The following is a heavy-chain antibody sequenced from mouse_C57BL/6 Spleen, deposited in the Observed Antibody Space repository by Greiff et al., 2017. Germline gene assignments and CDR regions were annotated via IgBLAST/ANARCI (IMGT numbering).Heavy chain of an antibody. CDR3: TRRDYGSGYGYAMDY. D-gene: IGHD1-1*01. CDR2: IDPETGGT. V-gene: IGHV1-15*01. J-gene: IGHJ4*01. Sequence: QVQLKESGAELVRPGASVTLSCKASGYTFTDYEMHWVKQTPVHGLEWIGAIDPETGGTAYNQKFKGKDILTADKSSSTAYMELRSLTTEDSAVYYCTRRDYGSGYGYAMDYWGQGTSVTVSS. CDR1: GYTFTDYE.